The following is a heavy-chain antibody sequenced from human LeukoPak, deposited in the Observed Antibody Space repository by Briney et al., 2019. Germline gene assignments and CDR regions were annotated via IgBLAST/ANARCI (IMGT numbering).Heavy chain of an antibody. Sequence: ASVKVSCKASGYTFTSYAMHWVRQAPGQRLEWMGWINAGNGNTKYSQKFQGRVSITRDTSASTAYMELSSLRSEDTAVYYCSAAIFHYYGMDVWGQGTTVTVS. CDR3: SAAIFHYYGMDV. J-gene: IGHJ6*02. D-gene: IGHD2-2*01. CDR1: GYTFTSYA. CDR2: INAGNGNT. V-gene: IGHV1-3*01.